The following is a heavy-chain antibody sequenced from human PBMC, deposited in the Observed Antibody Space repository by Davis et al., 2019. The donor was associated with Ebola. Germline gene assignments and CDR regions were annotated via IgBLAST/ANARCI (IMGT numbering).Heavy chain of an antibody. Sequence: GESLKIPCAASGFTFSSYWMSWVRQAPGKRLEWVSVIYNGGSTYYADSVKGRFTISRDNSKNTLYLQMNSLGVEDTAVYYCARTHCSGGSCYLDYWGQGTLVTVSS. J-gene: IGHJ4*02. V-gene: IGHV3-53*01. CDR3: ARTHCSGGSCYLDY. CDR2: IYNGGST. D-gene: IGHD2-15*01. CDR1: GFTFSSYW.